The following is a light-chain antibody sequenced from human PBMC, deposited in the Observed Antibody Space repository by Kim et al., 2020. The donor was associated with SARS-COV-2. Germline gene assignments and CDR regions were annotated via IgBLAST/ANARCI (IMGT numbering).Light chain of an antibody. V-gene: IGLV1-51*01. J-gene: IGLJ3*02. CDR3: GTWDSSLSAV. CDR2: DNN. CDR1: SSNIGNNY. Sequence: PGQKVNIFCSGSSSNIGNNYVSWYQQLPGTAPKLLIYDNNKRPSGIPDRFSGSKSGTSATLGITGLQTGDEADYYCGTWDSSLSAVFGGGTQLTVL.